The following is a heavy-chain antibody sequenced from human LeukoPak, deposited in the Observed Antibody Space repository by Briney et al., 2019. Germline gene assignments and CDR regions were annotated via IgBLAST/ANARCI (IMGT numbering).Heavy chain of an antibody. CDR1: GGSISSSSYY. D-gene: IGHD3-10*01. Sequence: SETLSLTCTVSGGSISSSSYYWGWIRQPPGKGLEWIGSIYYSGSTYYNPSLKSRVTISVDTSKNQFSLKLSSVTAADTAVYYCARGGRARLPGITMVRGANSYYYYYMDVWGKGTTVTVSS. CDR3: ARGGRARLPGITMVRGANSYYYYYMDV. J-gene: IGHJ6*03. CDR2: IYYSGST. V-gene: IGHV4-39*01.